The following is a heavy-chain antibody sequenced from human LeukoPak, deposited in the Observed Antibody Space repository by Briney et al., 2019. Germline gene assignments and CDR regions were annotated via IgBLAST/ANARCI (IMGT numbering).Heavy chain of an antibody. CDR2: ISAYNGNT. CDR1: GYTFTGYY. Sequence: ASVKVSCKASGYTFTGYYMHWVRQAPGQGLEWMGWISAYNGNTNYAQKLQGRVTMTTDTSTSTAYMELRSLRSDDTAVYYCARGALVATLHNWFDPWGQGTLVTVSS. V-gene: IGHV1-18*04. D-gene: IGHD5-12*01. J-gene: IGHJ5*02. CDR3: ARGALVATLHNWFDP.